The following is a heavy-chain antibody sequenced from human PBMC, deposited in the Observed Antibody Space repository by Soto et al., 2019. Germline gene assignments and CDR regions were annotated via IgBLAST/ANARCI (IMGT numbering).Heavy chain of an antibody. J-gene: IGHJ3*02. V-gene: IGHV5-10-1*01. Sequence: PGESLKISCKGSGYSFTSYWISWVRQMPGKGLEWTGRIDPSDSYTNYSPSFQGHVTISADKSISTAYLQWSSLKASDTAMYYCAIQLRSGELNAFDIWGQGTMVTVSS. CDR1: GYSFTSYW. CDR3: AIQLRSGELNAFDI. CDR2: IDPSDSYT. D-gene: IGHD1-26*01.